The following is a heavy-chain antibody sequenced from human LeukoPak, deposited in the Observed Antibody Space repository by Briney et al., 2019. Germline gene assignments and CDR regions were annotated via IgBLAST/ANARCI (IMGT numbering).Heavy chain of an antibody. CDR3: ARAQDGGSYYYYYMDV. V-gene: IGHV1-69*13. J-gene: IGHJ6*03. CDR1: GGTFSNYA. D-gene: IGHD4-23*01. CDR2: IIPIFGTA. Sequence: SVKVSCKASGGTFSNYAISWVRQAPGQRLEWMGGIIPIFGTANYAQKFQGRVTITADESTSTAYMELSSLRSEDTAVYYCARAQDGGSYYYYYMDVWGKGTTVTVSS.